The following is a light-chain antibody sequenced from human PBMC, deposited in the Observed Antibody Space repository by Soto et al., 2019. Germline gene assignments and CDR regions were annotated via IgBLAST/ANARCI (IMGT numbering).Light chain of an antibody. J-gene: IGLJ2*01. CDR3: SSYTSSNTLV. CDR1: SSDVGAYNY. CDR2: EVS. V-gene: IGLV2-14*01. Sequence: QSALTQPASVSGSPGQSITISCTGTSSDVGAYNYVSWYQQHPGKAPKLMIFEVSDRPSGVSNRFSGSKSGNTASLTISGLQAEGEADYYCSSYTSSNTLVFGGGTKLTVL.